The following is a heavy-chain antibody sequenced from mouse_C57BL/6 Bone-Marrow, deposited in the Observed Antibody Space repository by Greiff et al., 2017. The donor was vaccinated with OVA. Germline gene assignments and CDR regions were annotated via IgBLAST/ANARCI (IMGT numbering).Heavy chain of an antibody. CDR2: IYPGSGST. CDR1: GYTFTSYW. V-gene: IGHV1-55*01. J-gene: IGHJ3*01. Sequence: QVQLHQPGAELVKPGASVKMSCKASGYTFTSYWITWVKQRPGQGLEWIGDIYPGSGSTNYNEKFKSKATLTVDTSSSTAYMQLSSLTSEDSAVYYCARSDGSSSWFAYWGQGTLVTVSA. CDR3: ARSDGSSSWFAY. D-gene: IGHD1-1*01.